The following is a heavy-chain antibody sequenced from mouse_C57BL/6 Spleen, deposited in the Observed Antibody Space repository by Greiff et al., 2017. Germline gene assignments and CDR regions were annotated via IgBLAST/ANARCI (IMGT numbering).Heavy chain of an antibody. CDR2: ISSGGDYI. D-gene: IGHD1-1*01. CDR3: TRGYYGSSYVFDY. CDR1: GFTFSRYA. Sequence: EVKVVESGEGLVKPGGSLKLSCAASGFTFSRYAMSWVRQTPEKRLEWVAYISSGGDYIYYADTVKGRFTISRDNARNTLYLQMSSLKSEDTAMYYCTRGYYGSSYVFDYWGQGTTLTVSS. V-gene: IGHV5-9-1*02. J-gene: IGHJ2*01.